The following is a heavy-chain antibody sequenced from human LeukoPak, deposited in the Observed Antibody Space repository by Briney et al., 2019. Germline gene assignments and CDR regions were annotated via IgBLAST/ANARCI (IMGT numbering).Heavy chain of an antibody. V-gene: IGHV3-23*01. J-gene: IGHJ4*02. CDR1: GFTFSSYG. CDR3: AKAPQVTARGVIDY. Sequence: PGGSLRLSCAASGFTFSSYGMHWVRQAPGKGLEWVSGISGSGDSTDFADSVKGRFTISRDNSKNTLYLQMNGLRVEDTAVYYCAKAPQVTARGVIDYWGQGTLVTVSS. CDR2: ISGSGDST. D-gene: IGHD4-11*01.